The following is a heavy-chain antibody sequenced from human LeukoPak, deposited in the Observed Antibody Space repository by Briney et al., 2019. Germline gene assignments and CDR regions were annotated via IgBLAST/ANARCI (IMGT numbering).Heavy chain of an antibody. V-gene: IGHV3-21*05. Sequence: GGSLRLSCAAFGFTFRSYNMIWVRPAPGKGLEWMSNIDGASTFIYYADSVKGRFTISRDNAKNFVYLQLNSLRVEDTAVYHCATRYCSISACRASSHHCFDVWGKGTTVTVSS. CDR3: ATRYCSISACRASSHHCFDV. CDR1: GFTFRSYN. J-gene: IGHJ6*04. CDR2: IDGASTFI. D-gene: IGHD2-2*01.